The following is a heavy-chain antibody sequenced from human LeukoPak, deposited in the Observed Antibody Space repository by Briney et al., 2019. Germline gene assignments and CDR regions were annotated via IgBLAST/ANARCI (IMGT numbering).Heavy chain of an antibody. CDR3: ATGPDGVQYYYGMDV. CDR1: GYTLTELS. Sequence: ASVKVSCKVSGYTLTELSMHWVRQAPGKGLAWMGGFDPEDGETIYAQKFQGRVTMTEDTSTDTAYMELSSLRSEDTAVYYCATGPDGVQYYYGMDVWGQGTTVTVSS. CDR2: FDPEDGET. J-gene: IGHJ6*02. V-gene: IGHV1-24*01. D-gene: IGHD4-17*01.